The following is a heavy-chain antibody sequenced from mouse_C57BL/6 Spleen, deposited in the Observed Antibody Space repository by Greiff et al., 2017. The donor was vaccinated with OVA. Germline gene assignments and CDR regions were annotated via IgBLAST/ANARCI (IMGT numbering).Heavy chain of an antibody. D-gene: IGHD2-1*01. V-gene: IGHV1-52*01. J-gene: IGHJ3*01. CDR2: IDPSDSET. CDR1: GYTFTSYW. Sequence: QVQLQQPGAELVRPGSSVKLSCKASGYTFTSYWMHWVKQRPIQGLEWIGNIDPSDSETHYNQKFKDKATLTVDKSSSTAYMQLSSLTSEDSAVYYCARGGSYGNSWFAYWGQGTLVTVSA. CDR3: ARGGSYGNSWFAY.